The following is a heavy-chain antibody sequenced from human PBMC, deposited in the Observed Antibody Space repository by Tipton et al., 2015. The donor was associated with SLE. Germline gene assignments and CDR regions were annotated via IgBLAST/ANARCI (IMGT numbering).Heavy chain of an antibody. CDR1: GYSISSGYY. V-gene: IGHV4-38-2*01. J-gene: IGHJ4*02. Sequence: TLSLTCAVSGYSISSGYYWGWIRQPPGKGLEWIGSIYHSGNTYYNPSLKRRVSMSIDTSRNEVFLRLSSVTAADSAVYYCARHDYDDNGYYMHYFDYWGQGTLVTVSS. CDR2: IYHSGNT. CDR3: ARHDYDDNGYYMHYFDY. D-gene: IGHD3-22*01.